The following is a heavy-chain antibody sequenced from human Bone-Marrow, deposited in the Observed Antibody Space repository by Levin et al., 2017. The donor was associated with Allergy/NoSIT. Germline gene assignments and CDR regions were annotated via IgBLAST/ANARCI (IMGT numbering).Heavy chain of an antibody. V-gene: IGHV1-18*01. CDR2: ISAYNGNT. J-gene: IGHJ4*02. CDR3: ARDPLYCSSTSCYGSRYYFDY. Sequence: GESLKISCKASGYTFTSYGISWVRQAPGQGLEWMGWISAYNGNTNYAQKLQGRVTMTTDTSTSTAYMELRSLRSDDTAVYYCARDPLYCSSTSCYGSRYYFDYWGQGTLVTVSS. D-gene: IGHD2-2*01. CDR1: GYTFTSYG.